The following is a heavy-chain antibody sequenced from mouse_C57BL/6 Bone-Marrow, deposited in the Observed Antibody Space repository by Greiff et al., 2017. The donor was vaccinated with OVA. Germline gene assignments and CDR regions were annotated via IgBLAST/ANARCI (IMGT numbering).Heavy chain of an antibody. J-gene: IGHJ4*01. CDR3: ANYDYDLYYAMDY. V-gene: IGHV5-2*01. CDR1: EYEFPSHD. D-gene: IGHD2-4*01. Sequence: EVKLMESGGGLVQPGESLKLSCESNEYEFPSHDMSWVRKTPEKRLELVAAINSDGGSTYYPDTMERRFIISRDNTKKTLYLQMSSLRSEDTALYYCANYDYDLYYAMDYWGQGTSVTVSS. CDR2: INSDGGST.